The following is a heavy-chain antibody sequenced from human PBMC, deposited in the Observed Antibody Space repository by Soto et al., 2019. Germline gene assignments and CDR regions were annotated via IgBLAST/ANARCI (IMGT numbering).Heavy chain of an antibody. CDR2: INHSGST. J-gene: IGHJ4*02. CDR1: GGSFSGYY. CDR3: AKTTWLTENY. D-gene: IGHD5-12*01. V-gene: IGHV4-34*01. Sequence: QVQLQQWGAGLLKPSETLSLTCAVYGGSFSGYYWSWIRQPPGKGLEWIGEINHSGSTNYNPSLKSRGTISVDTSKNQFSLKLSSVTAADTAVYYCAKTTWLTENYWGQGTLVTVSS.